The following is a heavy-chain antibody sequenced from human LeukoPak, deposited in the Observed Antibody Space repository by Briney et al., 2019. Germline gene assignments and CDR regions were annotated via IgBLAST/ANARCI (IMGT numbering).Heavy chain of an antibody. J-gene: IGHJ5*02. V-gene: IGHV4-59*01. Sequence: SETLSLTCTVSGGSISSYYWSWIRQPPGKGLEWIGYIYYSGSTNYNPSLKSRVTISVDTSKNQFSLKLSSVTAADTAVYYCARDLYDFWSGYYRWVWFDPWGQGTLVTVSS. CDR1: GGSISSYY. CDR3: ARDLYDFWSGYYRWVWFDP. CDR2: IYYSGST. D-gene: IGHD3-3*01.